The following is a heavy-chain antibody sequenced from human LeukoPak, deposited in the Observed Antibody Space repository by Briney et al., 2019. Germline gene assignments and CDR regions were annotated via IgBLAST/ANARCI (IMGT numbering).Heavy chain of an antibody. J-gene: IGHJ4*02. Sequence: SETLSLTCRVSGASISTYYWSWIRQPVGKGLEWIGQIKTTGSTHYNSSLESRVTMSLDKSKKEFSLNLTSVTAADTAVYYCAKVAMYYYGSETYFFFDDWGQGILVTVSS. CDR2: IKTTGST. V-gene: IGHV4-4*07. CDR3: AKVAMYYYGSETYFFFDD. D-gene: IGHD3-10*01. CDR1: GASISTYY.